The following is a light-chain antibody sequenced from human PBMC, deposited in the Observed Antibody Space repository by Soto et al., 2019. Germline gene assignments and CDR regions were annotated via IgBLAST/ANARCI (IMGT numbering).Light chain of an antibody. J-gene: IGLJ2*01. CDR2: GNN. CDR3: QSYDSSLSVA. CDR1: SSNIGAGYE. Sequence: QSALTQPPSVSGAPGQRVTISCTGSSSNIGAGYEVHWYQQFPGTAPKPLIYGNNNRPSGVPDRFSGSKSGTSASLAITGLQAEDEADYYCQSYDSSLSVAFGGGTKVTVL. V-gene: IGLV1-40*01.